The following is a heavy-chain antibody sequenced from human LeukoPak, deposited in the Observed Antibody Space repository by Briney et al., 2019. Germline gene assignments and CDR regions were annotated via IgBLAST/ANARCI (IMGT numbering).Heavy chain of an antibody. CDR3: AREVNRPTDADAFDI. D-gene: IGHD1-26*01. V-gene: IGHV4-31*03. J-gene: IGHJ3*02. CDR1: GGSIISDNHF. Sequence: PSETLSLTCTVSGGSIISDNHFWSWIRQHPGKDLEWLGYIHHSGRASYSPSLESRLTISLDTSKNQFSLKLNSVIGADTAVYYCAREVNRPTDADAFDIWGQGTMVTVSS. CDR2: IHHSGRA.